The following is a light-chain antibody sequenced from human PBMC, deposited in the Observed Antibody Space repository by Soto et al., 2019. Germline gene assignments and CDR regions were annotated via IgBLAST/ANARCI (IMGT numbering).Light chain of an antibody. CDR1: QSVLYSSNNKNY. J-gene: IGKJ2*01. Sequence: DIVMTQSPDSLAVSLGERATINCKSSQSVLYSSNNKNYLAWYQQKPGQPPKLLIYWASTRESGVHDRFSGSGSGTDFTLTISSLQAEDVAVYYCQQYYGTPLTFGQGTKLEMK. CDR2: WAS. V-gene: IGKV4-1*01. CDR3: QQYYGTPLT.